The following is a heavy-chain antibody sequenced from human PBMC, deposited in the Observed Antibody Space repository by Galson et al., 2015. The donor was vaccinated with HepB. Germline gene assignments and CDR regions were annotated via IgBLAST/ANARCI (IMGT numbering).Heavy chain of an antibody. J-gene: IGHJ2*01. D-gene: IGHD4-17*01. CDR3: VKDLHYGSSYWYFDL. CDR1: GFTFSNYA. CDR2: IVNNGDFT. V-gene: IGHV3-64D*06. Sequence: SLRLSCAASGFTFSNYAMHWVRQAPGKGLEYVSAIVNNGDFTYYADSVKDRFTISRDNSKNTLYLQMSSLRAEDTAVYYCVKDLHYGSSYWYFDLWGRGTLVIVSS.